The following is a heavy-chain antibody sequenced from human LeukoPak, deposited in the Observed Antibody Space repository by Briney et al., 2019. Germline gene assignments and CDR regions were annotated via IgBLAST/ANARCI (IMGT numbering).Heavy chain of an antibody. CDR3: TRELYDILTGYYNGAFDI. CDR1: GGSISSYY. J-gene: IGHJ3*02. CDR2: IYTSGST. V-gene: IGHV4-4*07. Sequence: SETLSLTCTVSGGSISSYYWNWIRQPAGKGLEWIGRIYTSGSTNYNPSLKSRVTMSLDTSKNQFSLKLSSVTAADTAVYYCTRELYDILTGYYNGAFDIWGQGTTVTVSS. D-gene: IGHD3-9*01.